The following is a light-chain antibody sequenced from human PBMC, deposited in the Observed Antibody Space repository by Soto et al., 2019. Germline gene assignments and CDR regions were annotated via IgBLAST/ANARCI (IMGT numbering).Light chain of an antibody. V-gene: IGLV1-51*02. CDR1: SSNIGNNY. Sequence: QSVLTQPPSVSAAPGQKVTISCSGSSSNIGNNYVSWYQQLPGTAPKLLIYENNKRPSGIPDRFSGSKSGTSATLGITGLQTGDEADHYCGTWDSSLSAGPFGGGTKVTVL. CDR3: GTWDSSLSAGP. CDR2: ENN. J-gene: IGLJ3*02.